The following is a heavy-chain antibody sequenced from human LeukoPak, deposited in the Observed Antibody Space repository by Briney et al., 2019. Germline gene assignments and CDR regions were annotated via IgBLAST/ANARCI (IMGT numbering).Heavy chain of an antibody. J-gene: IGHJ4*02. CDR1: GYTFTSYG. V-gene: IGHV1-18*03. D-gene: IGHD4/OR15-4a*01. Sequence: ASVKVSCKASGYTFTSYGISWVRQAPGQGLEWMGWISAYNGNTNYAQKLQGRVTMTTDTSASTAYMELSSLRSEDMAVYYCARDLTGSPLYYFDYWGQGTLVTVSS. CDR3: ARDLTGSPLYYFDY. CDR2: ISAYNGNT.